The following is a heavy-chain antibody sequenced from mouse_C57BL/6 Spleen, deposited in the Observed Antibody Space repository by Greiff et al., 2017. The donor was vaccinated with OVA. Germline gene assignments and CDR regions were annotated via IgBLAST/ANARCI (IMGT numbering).Heavy chain of an antibody. V-gene: IGHV5-9-1*02. D-gene: IGHD2-4*01. CDR2: ISSGGDYI. J-gene: IGHJ1*03. Sequence: EVHLVESGEGLVKPGGSLKLSCAASGFTFSSYAMSWVRQTPEKWLEWVAYISSGGDYIYYADTVKGRFTISRDNARNTLYLQMSSLKSEDTAMYYCTRGDDYDVGYFDVWGTGTTVTVSS. CDR1: GFTFSSYA. CDR3: TRGDDYDVGYFDV.